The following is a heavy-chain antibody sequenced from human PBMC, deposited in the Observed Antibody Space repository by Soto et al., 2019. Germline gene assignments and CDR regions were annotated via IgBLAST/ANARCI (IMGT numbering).Heavy chain of an antibody. CDR2: IYYSAST. CDR3: ARHLPCCGGDCYSLDY. J-gene: IGHJ4*02. CDR1: GPSISSSSYY. V-gene: IGHV4-61*05. Sequence: SETLSLTCTVSGPSISSSSYYWGWIRQPPGKGLEWIGYIYYSASTNSSPSLKSRVTISVDTSKNQFSLNLSSVTAADTAVYYCARHLPCCGGDCYSLDYWGQGTLVTVSS. D-gene: IGHD2-21*02.